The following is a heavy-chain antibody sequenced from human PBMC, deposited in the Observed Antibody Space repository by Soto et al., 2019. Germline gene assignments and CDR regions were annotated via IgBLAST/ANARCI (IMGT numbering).Heavy chain of an antibody. D-gene: IGHD3-16*01. CDR3: AKDVSSRRWFDP. V-gene: IGHV4-4*07. Sequence: PSETLSLTCAVSCASIRSYHWSWIRQPAGKGLEWIGRMQHTGNTNYNPPLKSRVTMSVDTSKNQISLKMTSVTAADTAVYFCAKDVSSRRWFDPWGQGILVTVSS. CDR2: MQHTGNT. J-gene: IGHJ5*02. CDR1: CASIRSYH.